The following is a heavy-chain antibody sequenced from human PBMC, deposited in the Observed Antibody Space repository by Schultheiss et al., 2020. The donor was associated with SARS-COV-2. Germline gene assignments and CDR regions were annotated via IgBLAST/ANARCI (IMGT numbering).Heavy chain of an antibody. CDR2: INPNSGNT. J-gene: IGHJ6*02. V-gene: IGHV1-8*03. D-gene: IGHD3-9*01. CDR3: ARRYYDILTGYSGPNYYYYGMDV. Sequence: ASVKVSCKASGGTFSSYAISWVRQAPGQGLEWMGWINPNSGNTGYAQKFQGRVTITRNTSISTAYMELSSLRSEDTAVYYCARRYYDILTGYSGPNYYYYGMDVWGRGTTVTVSS. CDR1: GGTFSSYA.